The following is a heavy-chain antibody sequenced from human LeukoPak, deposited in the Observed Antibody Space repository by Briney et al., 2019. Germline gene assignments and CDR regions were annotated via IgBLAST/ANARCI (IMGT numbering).Heavy chain of an antibody. CDR3: AKGGGYSYGHQSADYYYYYGMDV. J-gene: IGHJ6*02. CDR2: ISGSGGST. V-gene: IGHV3-23*01. Sequence: GGSLRLSCAASGFTFSSYAMSWVRQAPGKGLEWVSAISGSGGSTYYADSVKGRFTISRDNSKNTLYLQMNSLRAEDTAVYYCAKGGGYSYGHQSADYYYYYGMDVWGQGTTVTVSS. CDR1: GFTFSSYA. D-gene: IGHD5-18*01.